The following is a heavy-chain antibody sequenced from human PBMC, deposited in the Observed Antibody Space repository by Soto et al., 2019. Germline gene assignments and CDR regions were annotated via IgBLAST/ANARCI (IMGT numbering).Heavy chain of an antibody. V-gene: IGHV3-30-3*01. CDR3: ARGTTTSAFSAMDV. CDR2: ISYDGSNK. J-gene: IGHJ6*02. CDR1: GFTFSNNA. Sequence: GGSLRLSCAASGFTFSNNAMDWVRQAPCKGLEWVAVISYDGSNKYIAESVKGRFTISRDNSKNTLFLQMNSLRAEDTAVYYCARGTTTSAFSAMDVWGQGTTVTVSS. D-gene: IGHD1-1*01.